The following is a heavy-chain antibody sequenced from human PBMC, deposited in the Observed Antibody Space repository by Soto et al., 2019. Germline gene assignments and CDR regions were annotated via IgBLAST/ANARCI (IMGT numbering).Heavy chain of an antibody. Sequence: SETLSLTCTVSGGSISSYYWSWIRQPPGKGLEWIGYIYYSGSTNYNPSLKSRVTISVDTSKNQFSLKLSSVTAADTAVYYCGGGEPGVTPNAIDIWGQGTMVTVSS. CDR2: IYYSGST. D-gene: IGHD2-21*02. CDR3: GGGEPGVTPNAIDI. V-gene: IGHV4-59*08. CDR1: GGSISSYY. J-gene: IGHJ3*02.